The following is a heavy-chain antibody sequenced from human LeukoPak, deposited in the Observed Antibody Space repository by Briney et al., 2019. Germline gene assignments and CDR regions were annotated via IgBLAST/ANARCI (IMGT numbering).Heavy chain of an antibody. CDR2: ISWNSGSI. J-gene: IGHJ4*02. V-gene: IGHV3-9*03. CDR1: GFTFDDYA. Sequence: SLRLSCAASGFTFDDYAMHWVRQAPGKGLEWVSGISWNSGSIGYADSVKGRFTISRDNAKNSLYLQMNSLRAEDMALYYCAKAGSRDFWSGYYNYWGQGTLVTVSS. D-gene: IGHD3-3*01. CDR3: AKAGSRDFWSGYYNY.